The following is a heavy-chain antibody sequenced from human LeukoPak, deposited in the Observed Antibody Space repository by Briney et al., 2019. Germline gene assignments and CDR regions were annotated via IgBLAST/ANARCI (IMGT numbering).Heavy chain of an antibody. D-gene: IGHD3-22*01. J-gene: IGHJ4*02. V-gene: IGHV4-30-4*08. CDR3: AREGHYYDSSGYYPVFDY. CDR2: IYYSGST. Sequence: SQTLSLTCTVSGGSISSGGYYWSWIRQHPGKGLEWIGYIYYSGSTYYNPSLKSRVTISVDTSKNQFSLKLSSVTAADTAVYYCAREGHYYDSSGYYPVFDYWGQGTLVTVSS. CDR1: GGSISSGGYY.